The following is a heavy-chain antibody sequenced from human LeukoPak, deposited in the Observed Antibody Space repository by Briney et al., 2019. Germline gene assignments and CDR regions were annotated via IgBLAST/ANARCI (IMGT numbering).Heavy chain of an antibody. CDR3: ARAGGWYAYYFDY. Sequence: GGSLRLSCAASGFTFRSYSMNWVRQAPGKGLEWVSAIDPSSTYIYYADSVKGRFTISRDNAENSLYLQMNSLRVEDTAVYYCARAGGWYAYYFDYWGQGTLVTVSS. V-gene: IGHV3-21*01. J-gene: IGHJ4*02. CDR2: IDPSSTYI. D-gene: IGHD6-19*01. CDR1: GFTFRSYS.